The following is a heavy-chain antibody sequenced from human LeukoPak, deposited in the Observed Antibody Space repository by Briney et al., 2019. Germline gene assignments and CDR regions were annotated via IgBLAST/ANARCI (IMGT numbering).Heavy chain of an antibody. Sequence: QAGGSLRLSCAASGFTFSSYWMHWVRQAPGKGPVWVALTNRDGSSTAYADSVKGRFTISKDNAKNTLYLLMNSLRAEDTAVYYCARDSVEWYIFDYWGQGTLVTVSS. CDR2: TNRDGSST. V-gene: IGHV3-74*01. CDR3: ARDSVEWYIFDY. D-gene: IGHD3-3*01. CDR1: GFTFSSYW. J-gene: IGHJ4*02.